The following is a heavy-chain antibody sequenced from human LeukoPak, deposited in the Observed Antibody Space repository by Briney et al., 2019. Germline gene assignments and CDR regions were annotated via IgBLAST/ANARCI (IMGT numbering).Heavy chain of an antibody. V-gene: IGHV3-23*01. D-gene: IGHD6-13*01. CDR3: AKDRPHSTVYYFDY. CDR2: ISGSGGSP. Sequence: GGSLRLSCAASGFTFSSYAMSWVRQAPGKGLEWVSGISGSGGSPYYADSVKGRFTISRDNSKNTLHLQINSLRAEDTAVYYCAKDRPHSTVYYFDYWGQGTLVTVSS. CDR1: GFTFSSYA. J-gene: IGHJ4*02.